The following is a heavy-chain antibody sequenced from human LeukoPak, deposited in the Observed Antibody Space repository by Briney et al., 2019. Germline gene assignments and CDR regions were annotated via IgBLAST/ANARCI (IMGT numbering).Heavy chain of an antibody. CDR3: ARDPAYCSGGNCQIAQPPYNWFDP. D-gene: IGHD2-15*01. CDR2: IIPILDTA. J-gene: IGHJ5*02. V-gene: IGHV1-69*13. CDR1: GGTFSSYA. Sequence: AASVKVSCKASGGTFSSYAFSWVRQAPGQGLEWMGGIIPILDTANYAQKFQGRVTITADASTSTAYMELSSLRSEDTAVYYCARDPAYCSGGNCQIAQPPYNWFDPWGQGTLVTVSS.